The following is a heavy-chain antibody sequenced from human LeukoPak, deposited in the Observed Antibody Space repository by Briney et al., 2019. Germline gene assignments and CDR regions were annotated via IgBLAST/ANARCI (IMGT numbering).Heavy chain of an antibody. V-gene: IGHV3-33*01. Sequence: PGGSLRLSCAASGFTFSSYGMHWVRQAPGKGLEWVAVIWYDGSNKYYEDSVKGRFTISRDNSKNTLYLQMNSLRAEDTAVYYCARDCDLGSTSCYKGGFDYWGQGTLVTVSS. CDR1: GFTFSSYG. CDR2: IWYDGSNK. J-gene: IGHJ4*02. D-gene: IGHD2-2*02. CDR3: ARDCDLGSTSCYKGGFDY.